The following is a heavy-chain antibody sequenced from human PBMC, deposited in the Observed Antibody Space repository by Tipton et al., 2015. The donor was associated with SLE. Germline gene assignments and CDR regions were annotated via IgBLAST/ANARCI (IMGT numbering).Heavy chain of an antibody. D-gene: IGHD1-26*01. V-gene: IGHV4-61*10. CDR1: GVSVSSASYY. J-gene: IGHJ4*02. Sequence: LRLSCTVSGVSVSSASYYWNWIRQPAGKGLEWIGYTYDGGSANYNPSLKSRVSLSIYTSKNQFSLRLSSVTAADTAVYYCARTSGSHGNYYFDSWGQGTLVTVSS. CDR2: TYDGGSA. CDR3: ARTSGSHGNYYFDS.